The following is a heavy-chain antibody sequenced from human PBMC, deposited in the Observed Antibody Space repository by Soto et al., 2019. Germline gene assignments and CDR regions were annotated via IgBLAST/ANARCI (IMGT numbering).Heavy chain of an antibody. J-gene: IGHJ4*02. CDR1: GYTFTSDY. CDR2: MNPNSGNT. V-gene: IGHV1-8*01. D-gene: IGHD1-26*01. CDR3: SRNRAIRRSGSDARGPDY. Sequence: ASVKVSCKASGYTFTSDYINWVRPATGQGLELRGWMNPNSGNTGYAQKFQGRVTMTRDTSTSTVYMELSSLRSEDTAVDYWSRNRAIRRSGSDARGPDYWGRGTRVAVSS.